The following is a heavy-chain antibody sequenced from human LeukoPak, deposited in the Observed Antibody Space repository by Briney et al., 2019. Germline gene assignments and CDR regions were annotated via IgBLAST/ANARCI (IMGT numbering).Heavy chain of an antibody. CDR3: ARGDDSGYYDYFDY. J-gene: IGHJ4*02. Sequence: NPGGSLRLSCAASGFTFSSYAMSWVRQAPGKGLEWVSTIYTGGNTYYAASVKGRFTISRDFSKNTVFLHMNSLRAEDTAMYYCARGDDSGYYDYFDYWGQGALVTVSS. CDR1: GFTFSSYA. CDR2: IYTGGNT. V-gene: IGHV3-23*05. D-gene: IGHD3-22*01.